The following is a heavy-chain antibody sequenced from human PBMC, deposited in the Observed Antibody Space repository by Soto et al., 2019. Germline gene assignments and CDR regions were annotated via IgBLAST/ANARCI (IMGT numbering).Heavy chain of an antibody. D-gene: IGHD3-22*01. CDR2: ISGSGGST. J-gene: IGHJ4*02. V-gene: IGHV3-23*01. CDR1: GFTFSSYA. CDR3: RERACDNSGYYRDY. Sequence: GGSLRLSCAASGFTFSSYAMSWVRQAPGKGLEWVSAISGSGGSTYYADSVKGRFTISRDNSKNTLYLQMNSLRAEDTAVYYCRERACDNSGYYRDYWGQGTLVTVSS.